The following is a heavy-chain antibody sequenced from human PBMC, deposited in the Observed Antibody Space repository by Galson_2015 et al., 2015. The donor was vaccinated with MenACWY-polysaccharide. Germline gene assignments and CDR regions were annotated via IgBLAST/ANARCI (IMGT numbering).Heavy chain of an antibody. CDR2: IQYDGSNK. J-gene: IGHJ3*02. Sequence: SLRLSCAASGLRFSGSGMHWVRQAPGKGLEWVADIQYDGSNKVYVDSVKGRFTISRDNSKNTLFLEMNSLRAEDTAVYYCAREGSSIAVHAFDIWSRGTMVTVS. D-gene: IGHD3-3*02. CDR3: AREGSSIAVHAFDI. CDR1: GLRFSGSG. V-gene: IGHV3-33*05.